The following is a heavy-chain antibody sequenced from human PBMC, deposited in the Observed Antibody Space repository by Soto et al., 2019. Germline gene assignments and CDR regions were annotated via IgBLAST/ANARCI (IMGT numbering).Heavy chain of an antibody. D-gene: IGHD3-16*01. CDR2: IKEDGSGV. CDR1: GFIFSDYL. CDR3: TRVRGWGWFDP. J-gene: IGHJ5*02. V-gene: IGHV3-7*05. Sequence: GGSLRLSCTASGFIFSDYLMGWVRQAPGKGLQWVANIKEDGSGVFYVDSVKGRFTISRDNAKNSLFLQMSTLRAEDTAIYYCTRVRGWGWFDPWGQGTLVTVSS.